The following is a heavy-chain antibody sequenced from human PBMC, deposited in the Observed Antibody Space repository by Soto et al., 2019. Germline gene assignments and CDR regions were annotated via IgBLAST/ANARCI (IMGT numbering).Heavy chain of an antibody. D-gene: IGHD3-16*02. Sequence: QVQLVQSGAEVKKPGASVKVSCKASGYTFTSYGISWVRQAPGQGLEWMGWISAYNGNTNYAQKLQGRVTMTTDTSXSXXYMELRSLRSDDTAVYYCARESPYDYVWGSYRFDYWGQGTLVTVSS. CDR3: ARESPYDYVWGSYRFDY. V-gene: IGHV1-18*01. CDR2: ISAYNGNT. J-gene: IGHJ4*02. CDR1: GYTFTSYG.